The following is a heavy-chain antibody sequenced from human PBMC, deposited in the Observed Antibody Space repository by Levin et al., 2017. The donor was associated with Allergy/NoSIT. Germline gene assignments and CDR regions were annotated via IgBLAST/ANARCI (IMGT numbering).Heavy chain of an antibody. Sequence: GGSLRLSCAASGFSFSSYGMHWVRQAPGKGLEWVAVIWYDGSNKYYAESVKGRFTISRDNSKNTLYLQMNSLRAEDTAVYYCARDRQRFRFGEFNYYYNGMDVWGQGTTVTVSS. D-gene: IGHD3-10*01. J-gene: IGHJ6*02. CDR1: GFSFSSYG. CDR2: IWYDGSNK. CDR3: ARDRQRFRFGEFNYYYNGMDV. V-gene: IGHV3-33*01.